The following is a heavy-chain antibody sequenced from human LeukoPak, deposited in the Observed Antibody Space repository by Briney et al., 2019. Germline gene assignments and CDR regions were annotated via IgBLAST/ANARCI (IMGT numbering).Heavy chain of an antibody. V-gene: IGHV4-39*07. CDR2: IYYSGST. Sequence: SETLSHTCTVSGGSISSSSYYWGWIRQPPGKGLEWIGSIYYSGSTYYNPSLKSRITMSLDTSNNQSSLRLSSVTAADTAVYYCARVRGGWPYYFDYWGQGTLVTVSS. CDR1: GGSISSSSYY. J-gene: IGHJ4*02. D-gene: IGHD3-10*01. CDR3: ARVRGGWPYYFDY.